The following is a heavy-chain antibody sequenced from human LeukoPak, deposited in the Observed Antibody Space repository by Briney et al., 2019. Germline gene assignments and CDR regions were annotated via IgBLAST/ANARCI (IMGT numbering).Heavy chain of an antibody. J-gene: IGHJ4*02. Sequence: GGSLRLSCAASGFTVSSNYMSWVRQAPGKGLEWVSVIYSGGSTYYADSVKGRFTISRDNSKDTLYLQMNSLRAEDTAVYHCARASSSSWYNSPVSHWGQGTVVIVSS. CDR1: GFTVSSNY. CDR2: IYSGGST. D-gene: IGHD6-13*01. CDR3: ARASSSSWYNSPVSH. V-gene: IGHV3-53*01.